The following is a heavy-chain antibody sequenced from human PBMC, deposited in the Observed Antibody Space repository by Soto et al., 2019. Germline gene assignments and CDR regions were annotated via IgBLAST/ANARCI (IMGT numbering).Heavy chain of an antibody. CDR2: INHSGST. D-gene: IGHD1-1*01. V-gene: IGHV4-34*01. CDR3: ARVGAKLEPPLLYYYYYYMDV. CDR1: GGSFSGYY. Sequence: SETLSLTCAVYGGSFSGYYWSWIRQPPGKGLEWIGEINHSGSTNYNPSLKSRVTISVDTSKNQFSLKLSSVTAADTAVYYCARVGAKLEPPLLYYYYYYMDVWGKGTTVTVSS. J-gene: IGHJ6*03.